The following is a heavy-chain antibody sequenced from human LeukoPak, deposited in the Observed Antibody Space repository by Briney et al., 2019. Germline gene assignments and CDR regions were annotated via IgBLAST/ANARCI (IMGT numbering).Heavy chain of an antibody. D-gene: IGHD3-22*01. V-gene: IGHV3-23*01. J-gene: IGHJ4*02. CDR2: ISGSGGST. Sequence: GGSLRLSCAASGFTFSTYSMNWVRQAPGKGLEWVSAISGSGGSTYYADSVKGRFTISRDNSKNTLYLQMNSLRAEDTAVYYCAKDQYSGSVVVTYFDYWGQGTLVTVSS. CDR1: GFTFSTYS. CDR3: AKDQYSGSVVVTYFDY.